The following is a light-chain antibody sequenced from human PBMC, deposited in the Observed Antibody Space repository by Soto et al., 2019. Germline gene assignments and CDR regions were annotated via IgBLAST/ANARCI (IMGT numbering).Light chain of an antibody. V-gene: IGKV1-39*01. J-gene: IGKJ3*01. CDR3: QQSYSTLFT. Sequence: DIQMTQSPSSLSASVGDRVTINCRASQSISSSLNWYQQKPGKAPKLLIYAASSLQSGVPSRFSGSGSGTDFTLTISSLQPEDFATYYCQQSYSTLFTFGPGTKVDIK. CDR2: AAS. CDR1: QSISSS.